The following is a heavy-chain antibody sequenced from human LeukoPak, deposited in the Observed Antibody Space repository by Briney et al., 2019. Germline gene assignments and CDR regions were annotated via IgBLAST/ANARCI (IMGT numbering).Heavy chain of an antibody. D-gene: IGHD2-2*01. CDR2: INHRGIT. CDR1: GGSFSGYY. J-gene: IGHJ4*02. V-gene: IGHV4-34*01. Sequence: SETLSLTCAVYGGSFSGYYWSWIRQPPGKGLEWIGEINHRGITNYNPSLTSRVTISVDTSKNQFSLNLTSLTAADTAVYYCARRSTSCLDYWGQGTLVTVSS. CDR3: ARRSTSCLDY.